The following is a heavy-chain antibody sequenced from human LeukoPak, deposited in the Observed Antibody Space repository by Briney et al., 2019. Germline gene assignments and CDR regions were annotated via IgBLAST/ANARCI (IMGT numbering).Heavy chain of an antibody. J-gene: IGHJ6*02. V-gene: IGHV4-59*01. CDR1: GGSISSYY. Sequence: SETLSLTCTVSGGSISSYYWSWIRQPPGKGLEWIGYIYYSGSTNYNPSLKSRVTISVDTSKNQFSLKLSSVTAADTAVYYCARVGTIDYYGMDVWGQGTTVTVSS. CDR2: IYYSGST. CDR3: ARVGTIDYYGMDV. D-gene: IGHD1-7*01.